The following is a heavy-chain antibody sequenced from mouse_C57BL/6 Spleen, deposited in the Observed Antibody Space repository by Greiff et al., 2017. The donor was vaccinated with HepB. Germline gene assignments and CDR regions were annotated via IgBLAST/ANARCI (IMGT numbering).Heavy chain of an antibody. CDR3: ARSPSYDYDGAMDY. V-gene: IGHV1-52*01. CDR2: IDPSDSET. D-gene: IGHD2-4*01. CDR1: GYTFTSYW. J-gene: IGHJ4*01. Sequence: QVQLQQPGAELVRPGSSVKLSCKASGYTFTSYWMHWVKQRPIQGLEWIGNIDPSDSETPYNQKFKDKATLTVDKSSSTAYMQLSSLTSEDSAVYYCARSPSYDYDGAMDYWGQGTSVTVSS.